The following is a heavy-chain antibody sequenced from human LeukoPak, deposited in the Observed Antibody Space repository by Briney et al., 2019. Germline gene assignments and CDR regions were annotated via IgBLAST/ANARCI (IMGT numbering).Heavy chain of an antibody. CDR2: IYYSGSA. Sequence: SETLSLTCTVSGGSISDSNYYWGWIRQPPGRGLEWIGNIYYSGSAYYSPSLKSRVTVSIDTSKNQFSLKLNSVTAADTAVYYCARQSTIAAARIDPWGQGTLVTVSS. CDR3: ARQSTIAAARIDP. D-gene: IGHD6-25*01. J-gene: IGHJ5*02. V-gene: IGHV4-39*01. CDR1: GGSISDSNYY.